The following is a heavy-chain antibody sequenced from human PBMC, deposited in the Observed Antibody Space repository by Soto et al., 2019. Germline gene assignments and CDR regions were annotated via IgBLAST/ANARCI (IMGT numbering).Heavy chain of an antibody. CDR1: GFTFSSYA. D-gene: IGHD3-9*01. V-gene: IGHV3-23*01. J-gene: IGHJ4*02. CDR2: ISGSGGST. CDR3: ANQVLRYFGPFDY. Sequence: GGSLRLSCAASGFTFSSYAMSWVRQAPGKGLEWVSAISGSGGSTYYADSVKGRFTISRDNSKNTLYLQMNSLRAEDTAVYYCANQVLRYFGPFDYWGQGTLVTVSS.